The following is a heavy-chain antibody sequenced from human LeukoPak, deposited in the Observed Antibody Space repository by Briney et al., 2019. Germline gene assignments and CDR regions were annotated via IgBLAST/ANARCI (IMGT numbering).Heavy chain of an antibody. Sequence: GRSLRLSCAASGFTFDDYAMHWVRQAPGKGLEWVSGISWNSGSIGYADSVKGRFTISRDNAKNSLYLQMNSLRAEDTALYYCATGAVSAATLAAGWFDPWGQGTLVTVSS. CDR3: ATGAVSAATLAAGWFDP. V-gene: IGHV3-9*01. D-gene: IGHD6-25*01. CDR1: GFTFDDYA. CDR2: ISWNSGSI. J-gene: IGHJ5*02.